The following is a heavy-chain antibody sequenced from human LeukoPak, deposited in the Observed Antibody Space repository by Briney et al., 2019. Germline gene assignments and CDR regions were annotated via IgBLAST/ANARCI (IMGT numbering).Heavy chain of an antibody. CDR1: GFTFSSYE. J-gene: IGHJ3*02. Sequence: GGSLRLSCAASGFTFSSYEMSWVRQAPGKGLEWVSYISSSGSTIYYADSVKGRFTISRDNAKNSLYLQMNSLRAEDTAVYYCARDGMADILTGYPFGAFDIWGQGTMVTVSS. CDR3: ARDGMADILTGYPFGAFDI. D-gene: IGHD3-9*01. V-gene: IGHV3-48*03. CDR2: ISSSGSTI.